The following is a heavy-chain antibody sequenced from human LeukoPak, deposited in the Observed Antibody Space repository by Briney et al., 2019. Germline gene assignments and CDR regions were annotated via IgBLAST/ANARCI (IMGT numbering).Heavy chain of an antibody. CDR1: GGSMSTSGYY. J-gene: IGHJ5*02. CDR2: VYYSGST. CDR3: VRRPYASGMFDP. V-gene: IGHV4-39*01. Sequence: SETLSLTCTVSGGSMSTSGYYWGWIRQPPGKGLDWIRDVYYSGSTYYNPSLKSPVTISVDTSKNLLSLKLNSVTAADTAVYYCVRRPYASGMFDPWGQGTLVTVSS. D-gene: IGHD3-10*01.